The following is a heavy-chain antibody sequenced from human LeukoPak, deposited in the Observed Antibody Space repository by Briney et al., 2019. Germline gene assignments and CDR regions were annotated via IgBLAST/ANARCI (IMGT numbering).Heavy chain of an antibody. CDR1: GFTFSSYA. V-gene: IGHV3-30*04. D-gene: IGHD6-19*01. CDR2: ISYDGSNK. J-gene: IGHJ4*02. CDR3: ARDEGVPSYSSGCDY. Sequence: PGGSLRLSCAASGFTFSSYAMHWVRQAPGKGLEWVAVISYDGSNKYYADSVKGRFTISRDNSKNTLYLQMNSLRAEDTAVYYCARDEGVPSYSSGCDYWGQGTLVTVSS.